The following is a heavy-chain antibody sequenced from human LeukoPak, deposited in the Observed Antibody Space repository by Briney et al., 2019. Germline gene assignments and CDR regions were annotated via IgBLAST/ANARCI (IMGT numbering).Heavy chain of an antibody. CDR1: GYTFTSYY. CDR2: INPSGGST. J-gene: IGHJ4*02. CDR3: ASPYYDILTGYYSGLGY. Sequence: ASVKVSCKASGYTFTSYYMHWVRQAPGQGLEWMGIINPSGGSTSYAQKFQGRVTMTRDTSTRTVHMELSSLRSEDTAVYYCASPYYDILTGYYSGLGYWGQGTLVTVSS. D-gene: IGHD3-9*01. V-gene: IGHV1-46*01.